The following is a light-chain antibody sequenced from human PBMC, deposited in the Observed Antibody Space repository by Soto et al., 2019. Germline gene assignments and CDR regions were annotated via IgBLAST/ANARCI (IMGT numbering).Light chain of an antibody. Sequence: QSVMTQPPSASGTPGQRVSISCPGSSSNVGSHPVNWYQQLPGTAPKILLYGDNQRPSGVPDRFSASTSGASASLAISGLQSEDEATCYCASWDNSLNGLYVFGAGTKVTVL. J-gene: IGLJ1*01. CDR3: ASWDNSLNGLYV. V-gene: IGLV1-44*01. CDR2: GDN. CDR1: SSNVGSHP.